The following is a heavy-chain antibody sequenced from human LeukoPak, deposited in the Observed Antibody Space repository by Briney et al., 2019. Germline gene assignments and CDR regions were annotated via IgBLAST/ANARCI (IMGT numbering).Heavy chain of an antibody. V-gene: IGHV3-30-3*01. J-gene: IGHJ2*01. Sequence: GGSLRLSCAASGLTFSGYDMHWVRQAPGKGLEWAAVISYDGSNKYYADSVKGRFTISRDNSKNTLYLQMNSLRAEDTAVYYCARDRGGPGDYVLGWYFDLWGRGTLVTVPS. CDR2: ISYDGSNK. D-gene: IGHD4-17*01. CDR3: ARDRGGPGDYVLGWYFDL. CDR1: GLTFSGYD.